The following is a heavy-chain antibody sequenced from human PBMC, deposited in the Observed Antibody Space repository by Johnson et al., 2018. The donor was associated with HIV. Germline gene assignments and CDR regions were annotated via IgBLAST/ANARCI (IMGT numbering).Heavy chain of an antibody. J-gene: IGHJ3*02. V-gene: IGHV3-7*01. D-gene: IGHD2-15*01. CDR3: ARDTYCSGGSCYSNAFDI. CDR1: GITFTSAW. CDR2: IKQDGSEK. Sequence: VQLVESGGGLVKPGGSLRLSCAASGITFTSAWMSWVRQAPGKGLEWVANIKQDGSEKYYVDSVKGRFTISRDNAKNSLSLQMNSLRAEDTAVYYCARDTYCSGGSCYSNAFDIWGQGTMVTVSS.